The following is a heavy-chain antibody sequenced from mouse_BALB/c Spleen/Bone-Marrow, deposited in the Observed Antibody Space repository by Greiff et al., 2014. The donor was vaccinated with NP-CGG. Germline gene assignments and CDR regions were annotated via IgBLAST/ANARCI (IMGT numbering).Heavy chain of an antibody. CDR3: ARNGNYGAWFAY. J-gene: IGHJ3*01. V-gene: IGHV14-3*02. Sequence: EVQLQQSGAELVKPGASVKLSCTASGFNTKDTYMHWVKQRPEQGLEWIGRIDPANGNTKYDPKFQGKATITAETSSNTAYLQLSSLTSEDTAVYYCARNGNYGAWFAYWGQGTLVTVSA. D-gene: IGHD2-1*01. CDR1: GFNTKDTY. CDR2: IDPANGNT.